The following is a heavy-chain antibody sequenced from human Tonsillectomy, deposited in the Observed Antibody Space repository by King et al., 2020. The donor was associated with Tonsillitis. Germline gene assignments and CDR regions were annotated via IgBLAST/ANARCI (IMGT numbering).Heavy chain of an antibody. CDR1: GGSISSYY. CDR2: IYYRGST. D-gene: IGHD5-18*01. Sequence: VQLQESGPGLVKPSETLSLTCTVSGGSISSYYWIWIRQPPGKGLEWIGDIYYRGSTNYTPSLKSRVTISVDTSKNQFSLKLGSVTAADTAVYYWARHVYNYGYHYWGQGTLVTVSS. CDR3: ARHVYNYGYHY. V-gene: IGHV4-59*08. J-gene: IGHJ4*02.